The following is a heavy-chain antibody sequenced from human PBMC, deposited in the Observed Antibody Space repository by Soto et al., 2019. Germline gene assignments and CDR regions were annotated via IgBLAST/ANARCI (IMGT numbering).Heavy chain of an antibody. CDR1: GFTLSSYA. CDR3: AKDGWWSSSSSEGIDYYYMDV. Sequence: GGSLRLSCAASGFTLSSYAMSWVRQAPGKGLEWVSAISGSGGSTYYADSVKGRFTISRDNSKNTLYLQMNSLRAEDTAVYYCAKDGWWSSSSSEGIDYYYMDVWGKGTTVTVSS. D-gene: IGHD6-6*01. V-gene: IGHV3-23*01. CDR2: ISGSGGST. J-gene: IGHJ6*03.